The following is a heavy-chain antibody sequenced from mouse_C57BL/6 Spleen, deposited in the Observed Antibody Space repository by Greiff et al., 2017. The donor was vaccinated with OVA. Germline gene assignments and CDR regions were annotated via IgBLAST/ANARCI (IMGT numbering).Heavy chain of an antibody. Sequence: QVQLQQSGAELMKPGASVKLSCKATGYTFTGYWIEWVKQRPGHGLEWIGEILPGSGSTNYNEKFKGKATFTAATASNTAYMQLHSLTTEYSAIYFCASLSTTDYAMDYWGQGTSVTVSS. CDR1: GYTFTGYW. D-gene: IGHD1-1*01. J-gene: IGHJ4*01. CDR3: ASLSTTDYAMDY. V-gene: IGHV1-9*01. CDR2: ILPGSGST.